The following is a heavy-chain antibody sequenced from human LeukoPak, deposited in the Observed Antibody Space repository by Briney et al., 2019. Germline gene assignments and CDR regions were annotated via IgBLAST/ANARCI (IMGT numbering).Heavy chain of an antibody. D-gene: IGHD2-15*01. J-gene: IGHJ4*02. CDR2: IISSMSYT. CDR1: GLTFCSYG. V-gene: IGHV3-21*01. CDR3: ARVQAAVVED. Sequence: GGCLRLSCAPSGLTFCSYGMNWVREGPGERVGWGSCIISSMSYTYYADSVRGRFTISRDNAKNSLYLQMNSLRAEDAAVYYCARVQAAVVEDWGQGTLVTVSS.